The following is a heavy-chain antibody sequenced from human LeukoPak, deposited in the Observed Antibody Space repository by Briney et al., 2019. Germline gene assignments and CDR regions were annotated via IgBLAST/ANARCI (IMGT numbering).Heavy chain of an antibody. V-gene: IGHV3-30*04. CDR2: ISYDGSNK. CDR3: ARGSSSSRKMALDY. D-gene: IGHD6-13*01. J-gene: IGHJ4*02. CDR1: GFTFSSYA. Sequence: GGSLRLSCAASGFTFSSYAMHWVRQAPGKGLEWVAVISYDGSNKYYADSVKGRFTISRDNSKNTLYLQMNSLRAEDTAVYYCARGSSSSRKMALDYWGQGTLVTVSS.